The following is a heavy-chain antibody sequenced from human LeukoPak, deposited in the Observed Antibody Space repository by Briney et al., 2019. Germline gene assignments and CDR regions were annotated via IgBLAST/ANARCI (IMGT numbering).Heavy chain of an antibody. CDR1: GDSINNNNYY. D-gene: IGHD3-9*01. V-gene: IGHV4-30-2*01. CDR3: ARTSINILTGYSFDY. J-gene: IGHJ4*02. CDR2: IYHSGST. Sequence: SETLSLTCTVSGDSINNNNYYWGWIRQPPGKGLEWIGYIYHSGSTYYNPSLKSRVTISVDRSKNQFSLKLSSVTAADTAVYYCARTSINILTGYSFDYWGQGTLVTVSS.